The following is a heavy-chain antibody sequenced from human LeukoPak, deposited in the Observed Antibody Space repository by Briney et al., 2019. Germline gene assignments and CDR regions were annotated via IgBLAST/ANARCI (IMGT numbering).Heavy chain of an antibody. J-gene: IGHJ3*02. CDR2: IYTGGST. Sequence: PGGSLRLSCAASGFTVSNNYMGWVRQAPGKGLEWVSVIYTGGSTYYADSVKGRFTISRDNSKNTLYLQLNTLRAEDTAVYYCARYIPSCGGNCNDGFDIWGQGTMVSVSS. D-gene: IGHD2-21*01. CDR1: GFTVSNNY. CDR3: ARYIPSCGGNCNDGFDI. V-gene: IGHV3-66*01.